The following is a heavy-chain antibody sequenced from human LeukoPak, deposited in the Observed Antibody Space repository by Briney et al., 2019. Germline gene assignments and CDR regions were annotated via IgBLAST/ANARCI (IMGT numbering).Heavy chain of an antibody. J-gene: IGHJ4*02. CDR1: GGSLSGYY. CDR2: INHSGST. V-gene: IGHV4-34*01. Sequence: SETLSLTCAVYGGSLSGYYWSWLRQPPGKGLEWIGEINHSGSTNYNPSLKSRVTISVDTSKNQFSLKLSSVTAADTAVYYCARGPNSSGWYVNYWGQGTLVTVSS. CDR3: ARGPNSSGWYVNY. D-gene: IGHD6-19*01.